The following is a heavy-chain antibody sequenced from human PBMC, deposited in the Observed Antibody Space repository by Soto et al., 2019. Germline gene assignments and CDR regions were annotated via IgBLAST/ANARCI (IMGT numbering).Heavy chain of an antibody. Sequence: GSLRLSCAASGFTFSIYAMTWVRQAPGKGLEWVSAISGSGSNTYYADSVKGRFTISRDNSKNTLYLQMNSLRAEDTAIYYCAKRRDGYTQSWGQGTLVTVSS. CDR3: AKRRDGYTQS. V-gene: IGHV3-23*01. D-gene: IGHD5-12*01. CDR1: GFTFSIYA. CDR2: ISGSGSNT. J-gene: IGHJ5*02.